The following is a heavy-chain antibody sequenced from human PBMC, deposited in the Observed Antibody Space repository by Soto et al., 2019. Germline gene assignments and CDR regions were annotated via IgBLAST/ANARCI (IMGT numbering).Heavy chain of an antibody. CDR3: ARDLGPYYDILTGPRYGMDV. V-gene: IGHV4-34*01. CDR2: INHSGST. CDR1: GGSFSGYY. J-gene: IGHJ6*02. Sequence: SETLSLTCAVYGGSFSGYYWSWIRQPPGKGLDWIGEINHSGSTNYNPSPKSRVTISVDTSKNQFSLKLSSVTAEDTAVYYCARDLGPYYDILTGPRYGMDVWGQGTTVTVSS. D-gene: IGHD3-9*01.